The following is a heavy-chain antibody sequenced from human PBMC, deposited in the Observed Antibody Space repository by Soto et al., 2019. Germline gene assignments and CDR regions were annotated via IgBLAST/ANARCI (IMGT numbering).Heavy chain of an antibody. J-gene: IGHJ6*02. V-gene: IGHV1-69*12. CDR3: ARDNDRLQLGGNYYYVLDV. CDR2: IIPLFRTP. Sequence: QVQLVQSGAEMKEPGSSVKVSCKTSGGTFSSSAISWLRQAPGQGLEWMGGIIPLFRTPDYAQKLQGRVTSAADESTSTDYMEMSRLRSEDTAVYYCARDNDRLQLGGNYYYVLDVWGQGTTITVSS. D-gene: IGHD4-4*01. CDR1: GGTFSSSA.